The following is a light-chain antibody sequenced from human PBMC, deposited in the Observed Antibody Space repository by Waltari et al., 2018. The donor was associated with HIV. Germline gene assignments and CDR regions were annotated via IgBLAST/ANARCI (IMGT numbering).Light chain of an antibody. Sequence: QSALTQPRSVSGPPGQSVTLSCTGTSSDVRGYNYVSWYQQHPGKAPKLMIYDVSKRPSGVPDRFSGSKSGNTASLTISGLQAEDEADYYCCSYAGSYTYVFGTGTKVTVL. CDR2: DVS. V-gene: IGLV2-11*01. CDR1: SSDVRGYNY. CDR3: CSYAGSYTYV. J-gene: IGLJ1*01.